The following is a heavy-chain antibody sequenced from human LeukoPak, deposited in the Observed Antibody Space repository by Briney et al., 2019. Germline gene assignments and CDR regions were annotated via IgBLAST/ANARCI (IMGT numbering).Heavy chain of an antibody. J-gene: IGHJ6*02. D-gene: IGHD3-3*01. Sequence: ASVKVSCKASGYTFTSYYMHWVRQAPGQGLEWMGIINPSGGSTSYAQKFQGRVTMTRDTSTSTVYMELSSLRSEDTAVYYCARDLWDGVESYQKHHYYYYGMDVWGQGTTVTVSS. V-gene: IGHV1-46*01. CDR1: GYTFTSYY. CDR2: INPSGGST. CDR3: ARDLWDGVESYQKHHYYYYGMDV.